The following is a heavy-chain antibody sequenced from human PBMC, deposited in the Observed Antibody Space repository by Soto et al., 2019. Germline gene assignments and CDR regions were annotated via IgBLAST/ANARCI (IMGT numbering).Heavy chain of an antibody. V-gene: IGHV3-23*01. Sequence: EVQLLESGGGLAQPGGSLKLSCAASGFSISTYGVTWVRQAPGKGLEWVSGFSGSSGNTYYSDSVKGRFTISRDNAKNTVYLTMNSLRAEDTAVYYCASGNGYGDAGGQGTLVTVSS. CDR1: GFSISTYG. J-gene: IGHJ5*02. CDR2: FSGSSGNT. CDR3: ASGNGYGDA. D-gene: IGHD4-17*01.